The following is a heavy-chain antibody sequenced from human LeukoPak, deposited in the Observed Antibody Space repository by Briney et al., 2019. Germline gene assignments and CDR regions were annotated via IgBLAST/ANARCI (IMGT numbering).Heavy chain of an antibody. D-gene: IGHD5-12*01. Sequence: SVNVSCKASGGTFSSYAISWVRQAPGQGLEWMGGIIPIFGTANYAQKFQGRVAITADESTSTAYMELSSLRSEDTAVYYCATNPDIVATTYFDYWGQGTLVTVSS. CDR2: IIPIFGTA. CDR1: GGTFSSYA. CDR3: ATNPDIVATTYFDY. V-gene: IGHV1-69*13. J-gene: IGHJ4*02.